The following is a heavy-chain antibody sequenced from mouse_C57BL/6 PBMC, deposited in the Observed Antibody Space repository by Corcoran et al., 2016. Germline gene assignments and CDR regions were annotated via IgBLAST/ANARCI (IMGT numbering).Heavy chain of an antibody. CDR2: INPNNGGT. Sequence: EVQLQQSGPELVKPGASVKIPCKASGYTFHDYNMVWVKQSHGKSLEWIGDINPNNGGTIYNQKFKGKATLTVDKSSSTAYMELRSLTSEDTAVYFCARSTMITWDYWGQGTTLTVSS. CDR3: ARSTMITWDY. V-gene: IGHV1-18*01. J-gene: IGHJ2*01. CDR1: GYTFHDYN. D-gene: IGHD2-4*01.